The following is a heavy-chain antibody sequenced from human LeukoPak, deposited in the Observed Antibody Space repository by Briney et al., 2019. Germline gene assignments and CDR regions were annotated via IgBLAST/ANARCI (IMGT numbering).Heavy chain of an antibody. J-gene: IGHJ6*02. Sequence: GGSLRLSCAASGFTVSSYWMSWVRQAPGKGLEWVANIKQDGSEKYYVDSVKGRFTISRDNAKNSLYLQMNSLRAEDTAVYYCAREEELFFPYGMDVWGQGTTVTVSS. CDR3: AREEELFFPYGMDV. CDR2: IKQDGSEK. D-gene: IGHD3-10*01. V-gene: IGHV3-7*01. CDR1: GFTVSSYW.